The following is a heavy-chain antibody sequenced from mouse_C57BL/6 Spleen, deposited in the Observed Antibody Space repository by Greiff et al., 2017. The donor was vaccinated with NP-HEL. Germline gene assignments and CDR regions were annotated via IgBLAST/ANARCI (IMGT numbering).Heavy chain of an antibody. J-gene: IGHJ4*01. V-gene: IGHV1-64*01. CDR2: IHPNSGST. D-gene: IGHD3-2*02. CDR1: GYTFTSYW. Sequence: VQLQQPGAELVKPGASVKLSCKASGYTFTSYWMHWVKQRPGQGLEWIGMIHPNSGSTNYNEKFKSKATLTVDKSSSTAYMQLSSLTSEDSAVYYCARRDSSGYVRAMDYWGQGTSVTVSS. CDR3: ARRDSSGYVRAMDY.